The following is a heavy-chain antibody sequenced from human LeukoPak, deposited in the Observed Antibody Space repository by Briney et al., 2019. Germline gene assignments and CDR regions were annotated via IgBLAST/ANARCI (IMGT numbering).Heavy chain of an antibody. V-gene: IGHV4-59*08. J-gene: IGHJ4*02. CDR3: AWVPSGSYWFDY. Sequence: PSETLSLTCTVSGGSISSYYWTWIRQPPGKGLGWIGYIYYSGSTNYNPSLKSRVTISVDTSKNQFSLKLSSVTAADTAVYYCAWVPSGSYWFDYWGQGTLVTVSS. CDR2: IYYSGST. D-gene: IGHD1-26*01. CDR1: GGSISSYY.